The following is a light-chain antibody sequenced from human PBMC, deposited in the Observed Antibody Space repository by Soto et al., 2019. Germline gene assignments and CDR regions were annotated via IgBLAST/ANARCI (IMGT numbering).Light chain of an antibody. CDR1: QYISTY. V-gene: IGKV1-39*01. Sequence: DIQMTQSPSSLSASVGDKVSITCRASQYISTYLNWYQEEPGKAPKLLIYGASRLQTGVPSRFSGSGPGTDFTLTISNLQPEDFATYSCQQSYSAPWTFGQGTRVEVK. CDR2: GAS. J-gene: IGKJ1*01. CDR3: QQSYSAPWT.